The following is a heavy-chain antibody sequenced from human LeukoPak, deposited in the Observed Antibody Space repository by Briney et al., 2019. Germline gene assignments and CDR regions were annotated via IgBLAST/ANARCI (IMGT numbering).Heavy chain of an antibody. CDR1: GFAFNFYA. CDR2: INANGINT. CDR3: AKPISGGLAVFADWSDP. J-gene: IGHJ5*02. D-gene: IGHD6-19*01. V-gene: IGHV3-23*01. Sequence: GGSLRLSCAASGFAFNFYAMSWVRQAPGKGLQWVSTINANGINTYYADSVRGRFTISRDNSKDTLYLQLNSLRAEDTAIYFCAKPISGGLAVFADWSDPWGQGTLVIVSS.